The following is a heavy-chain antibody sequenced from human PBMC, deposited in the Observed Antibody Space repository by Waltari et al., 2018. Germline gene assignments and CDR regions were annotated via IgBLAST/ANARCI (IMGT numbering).Heavy chain of an antibody. Sequence: QVQLQESGPGLVKPSETLSLTCTVSGYSINSGYYWGWIRQSPGKGLEWIGSIYRSDTTHYNPSLRSRVTISGDTSKNQVSLRLNSVTAADTAMYYGARALNWGSTGAINKWGRGTMVTVSS. D-gene: IGHD7-27*01. J-gene: IGHJ3*02. CDR3: ARALNWGSTGAINK. V-gene: IGHV4-38-2*02. CDR1: GYSINSGYY. CDR2: IYRSDTT.